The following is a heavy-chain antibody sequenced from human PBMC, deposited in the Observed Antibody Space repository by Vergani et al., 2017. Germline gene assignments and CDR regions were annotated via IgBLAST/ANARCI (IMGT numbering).Heavy chain of an antibody. V-gene: IGHV3-23*01. CDR2: MSGSGGST. D-gene: IGHD1-7*01. CDR3: ASGNYGGSRWFDP. J-gene: IGHJ5*02. CDR1: GFTFSSYA. Sequence: EVQLLESGGGLVQPGGSLRLSCAASGFTFSSYAMSWVRQAPGKGLEWVSAMSGSGGSTYYADSVKGRFTISRDNSKNTLYLQMNSLRAEDTAVYYCASGNYGGSRWFDPWGQGTLVTVSS.